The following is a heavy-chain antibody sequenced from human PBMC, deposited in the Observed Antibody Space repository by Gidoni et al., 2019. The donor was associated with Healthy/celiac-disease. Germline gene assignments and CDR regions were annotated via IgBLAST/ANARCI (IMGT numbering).Heavy chain of an antibody. CDR1: GFTFTSPA. CDR2: IVVGSGNT. J-gene: IGHJ4*02. Sequence: QMQLVQSGPEVKKPGTSVKGSCQASGFTFTSPAVQGVQQDRGQRLEWIGWIVVGSGNTNYAQKFQARVTITRDMSTSTAYMELSSLRSEDTAVYYCAAEGYSSGGYKPEYYFDYWGQGTLVTVSS. CDR3: AAEGYSSGGYKPEYYFDY. D-gene: IGHD6-19*01. V-gene: IGHV1-58*01.